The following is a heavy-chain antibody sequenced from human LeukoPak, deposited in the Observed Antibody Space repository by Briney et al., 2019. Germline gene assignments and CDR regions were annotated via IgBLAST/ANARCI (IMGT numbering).Heavy chain of an antibody. V-gene: IGHV1-8*01. CDR3: ARGAPYYYDSSGYTFDY. CDR2: MNPNTGNT. Sequence: ASVKVSRKASGYTFTSYVIHWVRQTTGQGLEWMGWMNPNTGNTVYAQKFQGRVTMTRNTSISTAYMELSSLRSEDTAVYYCARGAPYYYDSSGYTFDYWGQGTLVTVSS. J-gene: IGHJ4*02. CDR1: GYTFTSYV. D-gene: IGHD3-22*01.